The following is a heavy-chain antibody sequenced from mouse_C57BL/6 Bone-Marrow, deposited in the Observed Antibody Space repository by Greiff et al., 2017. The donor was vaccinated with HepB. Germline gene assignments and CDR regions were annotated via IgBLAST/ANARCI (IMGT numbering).Heavy chain of an antibody. V-gene: IGHV1-4*01. CDR2: INPSSGYT. J-gene: IGHJ2*01. Sequence: QVQLQQSGAELARPGASVKMSCKASGYTFTSYTMHWVKQRPGQGLEWIGYINPSSGYTKYNQKFKDKATLTADKSSSTAYMQLSSLTSEDSAVYYCATVYYYGSLDYWGQGTTLTVSS. CDR3: ATVYYYGSLDY. CDR1: GYTFTSYT. D-gene: IGHD1-1*01.